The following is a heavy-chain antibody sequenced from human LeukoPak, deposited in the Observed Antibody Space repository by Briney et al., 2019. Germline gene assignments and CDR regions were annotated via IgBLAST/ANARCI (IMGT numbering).Heavy chain of an antibody. CDR2: MNPNSGNT. J-gene: IGHJ4*02. D-gene: IGHD6-19*01. CDR3: ARRSSGWYGGFDDY. Sequence: ASVKVSCKASGYTFTSYDINWVRQATGQGLEWMGWMNPNSGNTGYAQKFQGRVTMTRNTSISTAYMELSSLRSDDTAVYYCARRSSGWYGGFDDYWGQGTLVTVSS. V-gene: IGHV1-8*01. CDR1: GYTFTSYD.